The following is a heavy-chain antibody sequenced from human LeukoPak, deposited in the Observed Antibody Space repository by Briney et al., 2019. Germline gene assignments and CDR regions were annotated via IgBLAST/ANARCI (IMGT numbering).Heavy chain of an antibody. V-gene: IGHV4-59*01. CDR2: IYYSGST. CDR3: ARAYCGGDCYSADRFDY. CDR1: GGSISSYY. D-gene: IGHD2-21*02. Sequence: PSETLSLTCTVSGGSISSYYWSWIRQPPGKGLEWIGYIYYSGSTNYNPSLKSRVTISVDTSKNQFSLKLSSVTAADTAVYYCARAYCGGDCYSADRFDYWGQGTLVTVSS. J-gene: IGHJ4*02.